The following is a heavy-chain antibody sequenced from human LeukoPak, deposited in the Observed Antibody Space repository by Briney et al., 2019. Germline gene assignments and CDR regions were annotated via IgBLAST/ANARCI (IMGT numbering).Heavy chain of an antibody. CDR2: IKRKTDAGTT. CDR1: GFTFSNTW. D-gene: IGHD4-17*01. CDR3: TTEDYGDYVSPH. Sequence: GGPLRLSCAASGFTFSNTWMSWIRQAPGKGLEWVGRIKRKTDAGTTDYAAPVNGRFTISRDDSKDTLYLRMDSLKTEDTAVYYCTTEDYGDYVSPHWGQGTLVTVSS. J-gene: IGHJ4*02. V-gene: IGHV3-15*01.